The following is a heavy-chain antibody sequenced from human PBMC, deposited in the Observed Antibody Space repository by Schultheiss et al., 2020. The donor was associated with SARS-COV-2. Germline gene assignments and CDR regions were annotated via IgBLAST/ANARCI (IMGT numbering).Heavy chain of an antibody. V-gene: IGHV3-53*01. Sequence: GESLKISCAASGFTFSSYAMSWVRQAPGKGLEWVSVIYSGGSTYYADSVKGRFTISRDNSKNTLYLQMNSLRAEDTAVYYCARDLWIYGDYDYYYYGMDVWGQGTTVTVSS. J-gene: IGHJ6*02. CDR2: IYSGGST. CDR1: GFTFSSYA. CDR3: ARDLWIYGDYDYYYYGMDV. D-gene: IGHD4-17*01.